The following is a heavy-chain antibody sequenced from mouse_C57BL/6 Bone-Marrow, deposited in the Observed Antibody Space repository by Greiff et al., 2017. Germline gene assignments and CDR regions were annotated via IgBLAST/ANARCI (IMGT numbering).Heavy chain of an antibody. V-gene: IGHV1-53*01. Sequence: QVQLQQPGTELVKPGASVKLSCKASGYTFTSYWMHWVKQRPGQGLEWIGNINPSNGGTNYNEKFKSKATLTVDKSSSTAYMQLSSLTSEDSAVYNCARSGDYYGSSPWYFDGWGTGTTVTVSS. CDR3: ARSGDYYGSSPWYFDG. CDR1: GYTFTSYW. J-gene: IGHJ1*03. CDR2: INPSNGGT. D-gene: IGHD1-1*01.